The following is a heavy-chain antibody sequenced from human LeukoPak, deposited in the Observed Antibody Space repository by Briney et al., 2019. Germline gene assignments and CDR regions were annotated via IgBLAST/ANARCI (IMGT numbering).Heavy chain of an antibody. Sequence: PGASVKVSCKASGGTFSSYAISWVRQAPGQGLEWMGGIIPIFGTANYAQKFQGRVTITADESTSTAYMGLSSLRSEDTAVYYCARARNYYGSGSYYGYFDYWGQGTLVTVSS. J-gene: IGHJ4*02. CDR3: ARARNYYGSGSYYGYFDY. CDR1: GGTFSSYA. D-gene: IGHD3-10*01. CDR2: IIPIFGTA. V-gene: IGHV1-69*13.